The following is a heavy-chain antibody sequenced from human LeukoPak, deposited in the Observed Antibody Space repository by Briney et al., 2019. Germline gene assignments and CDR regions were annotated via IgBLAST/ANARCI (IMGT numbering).Heavy chain of an antibody. V-gene: IGHV3-30*03. D-gene: IGHD4/OR15-4a*01. Sequence: GGSLRLSCAASGFTFSSYGMHWVRQAPGKGLEWVAVISYDGSNKYSADSVKGRFTISRDNSKNTLYLQMNSLRAEDTAVYYCAIDGAEGFDYWGQGTLVTVSS. J-gene: IGHJ4*02. CDR3: AIDGAEGFDY. CDR2: ISYDGSNK. CDR1: GFTFSSYG.